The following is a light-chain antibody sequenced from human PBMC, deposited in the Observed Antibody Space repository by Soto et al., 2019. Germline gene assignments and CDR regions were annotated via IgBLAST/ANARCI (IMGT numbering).Light chain of an antibody. J-gene: IGKJ2*01. CDR3: QLYGSYMFT. CDR2: GAS. Sequence: EIVMTQSPATLSVSPGERATLSCRAIQSVSSNLAWYQQKPGQAPRLLIYGASSRATGIPDRFSGAGSGTDFTLIISRLEPEDSAIYHCQLYGSYMFTFGQGTKVDIK. V-gene: IGKV3-20*01. CDR1: QSVSSN.